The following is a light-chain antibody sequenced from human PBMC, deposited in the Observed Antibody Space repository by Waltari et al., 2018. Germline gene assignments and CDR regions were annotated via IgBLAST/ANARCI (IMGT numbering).Light chain of an antibody. CDR3: QQSYSTPIT. CDR1: QSISSY. V-gene: IGKV1-39*01. Sequence: DIQMIQSPSSLSASVGDRVTITCRASQSISSYLNWYQQKPGKAPKLLIYAASSLQSGVPSRFSGSGSGTDFTLTISSLQPEDFATYYCQQSYSTPITCGQGTRLEIK. CDR2: AAS. J-gene: IGKJ5*01.